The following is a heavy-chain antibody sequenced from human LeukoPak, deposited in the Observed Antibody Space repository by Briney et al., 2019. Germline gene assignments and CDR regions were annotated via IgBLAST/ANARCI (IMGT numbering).Heavy chain of an antibody. CDR1: GYSFTDYY. J-gene: IGHJ4*02. CDR3: ARARGYSGFRSFDY. V-gene: IGHV1-2*04. CDR2: INPNSGGT. D-gene: IGHD5-12*01. Sequence: ASVKVSCKASGYSFTDYYIHWVRQAPGQGLEWMGWINPNSGGTNFAQKFQGWVTMTRDTSISTAYMDLSRLPSDDTAVYYCARARGYSGFRSFDYWGQGTLVTVSS.